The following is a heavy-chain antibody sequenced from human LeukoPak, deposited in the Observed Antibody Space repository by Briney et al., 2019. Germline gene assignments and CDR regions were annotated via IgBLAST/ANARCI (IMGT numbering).Heavy chain of an antibody. CDR3: AKDEVTSGGGLAS. CDR1: GFSVSGTH. D-gene: IGHD2-21*02. V-gene: IGHV3-53*01. CDR2: MYTGGTT. Sequence: GGSLRLSCAASGFSVSGTHMSWVRQAPGKGLEWVSAMYTGGTTYYADSVTGRFTVSRYTSRNTLFLHMDSLRAEDTAVYYCAKDEVTSGGGLASWGQGTLVIVSS. J-gene: IGHJ5*01.